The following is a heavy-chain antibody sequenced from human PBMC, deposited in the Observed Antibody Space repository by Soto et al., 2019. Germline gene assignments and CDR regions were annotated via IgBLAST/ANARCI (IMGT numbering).Heavy chain of an antibody. CDR3: ARVRLGWRGYCLEY. Sequence: ASVKVSCKASGYTFTSYAMHWVRQAPGQRLEWMGWINAGNGNTKYSQKFQGRVTITRDTSASTAYMELSCLRSEDTAVYYCARVRLGWRGYCLEYCGRRTLVA. D-gene: IGHD3-3*01. V-gene: IGHV1-3*01. CDR2: INAGNGNT. CDR1: GYTFTSYA. J-gene: IGHJ4*02.